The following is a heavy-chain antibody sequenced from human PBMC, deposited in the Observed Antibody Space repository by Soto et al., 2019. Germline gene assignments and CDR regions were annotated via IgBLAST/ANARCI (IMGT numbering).Heavy chain of an antibody. V-gene: IGHV5-51*01. J-gene: IGHJ6*02. CDR3: ARHSTVVDHYYYGMDV. D-gene: IGHD2-15*01. CDR1: GYSFTSYW. Sequence: GESLKISCKGSGYSFTSYWIGWVRQMPGKGLEWMGIIYPGDSDTRYSPSFQGQVTISADKSISTAYLQWSSLKASGTAMYYCARHSTVVDHYYYGMDVWGQGTTVTVSS. CDR2: IYPGDSDT.